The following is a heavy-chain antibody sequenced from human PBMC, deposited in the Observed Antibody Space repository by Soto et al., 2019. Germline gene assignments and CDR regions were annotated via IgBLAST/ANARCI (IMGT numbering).Heavy chain of an antibody. D-gene: IGHD6-19*01. J-gene: IGHJ5*02. V-gene: IGHV3-23*01. Sequence: PGGSLRLSCAASGFTFSNYGMSWVRQAPGKGLEWVSAISGSGADTNYADSVKGRFTISRDNSKITLFLQMNSLRAEDTAVYYCAKVKLPGIAGAGTKWFDPWGKGTLVTVSS. CDR2: ISGSGADT. CDR3: AKVKLPGIAGAGTKWFDP. CDR1: GFTFSNYG.